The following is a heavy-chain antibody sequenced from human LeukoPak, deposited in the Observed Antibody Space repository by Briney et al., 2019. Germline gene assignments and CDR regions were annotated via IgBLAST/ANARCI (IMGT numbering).Heavy chain of an antibody. V-gene: IGHV1-2*02. CDR2: INPNSGGT. J-gene: IGHJ4*02. D-gene: IGHD2-21*02. CDR3: ARGVLAYCGGDCYYPYFDY. Sequence: ASVKVSCKASVYTFTVYYMHWVRQAPGQGLEWMGWINPNSGGTNYTQKFQGRVTITRDTPISTAYMELSRLRSDDTAVYYCARGVLAYCGGDCYYPYFDYWGQGTLVTVSS. CDR1: VYTFTVYY.